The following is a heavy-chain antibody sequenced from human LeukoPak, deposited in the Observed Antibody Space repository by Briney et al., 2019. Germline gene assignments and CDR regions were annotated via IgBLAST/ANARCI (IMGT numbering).Heavy chain of an antibody. CDR3: ARAVQLERPPPLIGYYYMDV. Sequence: SETLSLTCTVSDDSITMYYWSWIRQPPGKGLEWIGYIYYSGSTNYNPSLKSRVTISVDTSKNQFSLKLSSVTAADTAVYYCARAVQLERPPPLIGYYYMDVWGKGTTVTVSS. J-gene: IGHJ6*03. CDR1: DDSITMYY. V-gene: IGHV4-59*01. CDR2: IYYSGST. D-gene: IGHD1-1*01.